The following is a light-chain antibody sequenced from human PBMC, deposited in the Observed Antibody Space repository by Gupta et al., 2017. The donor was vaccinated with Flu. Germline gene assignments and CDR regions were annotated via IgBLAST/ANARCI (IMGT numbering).Light chain of an antibody. Sequence: QSVLAQPPSASETPGQRVTISCSGSSSNIGSNPVNWYQQVPGTAPQLLIFCNSQRPSGVPPRFSCSTSGASASTVLSALQSEDEADYYYSASVDSMNGHGVFGSGTKVTVL. CDR3: SASVDSMNGHGV. V-gene: IGLV1-44*01. J-gene: IGLJ1*01. CDR1: SSNIGSNP. CDR2: CNS.